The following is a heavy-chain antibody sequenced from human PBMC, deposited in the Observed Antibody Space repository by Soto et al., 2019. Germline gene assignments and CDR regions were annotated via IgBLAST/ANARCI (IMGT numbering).Heavy chain of an antibody. Sequence: SETLSLTCSVSGGSISSGDYYWNWIRQPPGKGLEWIGHIYYSGSTYYNSSLKSRVTISLDTSKNQFSLKLSSVTAADTAKYFCAREGNLGRWLQPLDFWGQGTLVTVSS. D-gene: IGHD5-12*01. CDR3: AREGNLGRWLQPLDF. V-gene: IGHV4-30-4*01. J-gene: IGHJ4*02. CDR1: GGSISSGDYY. CDR2: IYYSGST.